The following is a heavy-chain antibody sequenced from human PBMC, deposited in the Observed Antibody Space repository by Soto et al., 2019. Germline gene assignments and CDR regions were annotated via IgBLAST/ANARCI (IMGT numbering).Heavy chain of an antibody. Sequence: GSLRLSCAASGFTFSSYAMSWVRQAPGKGLEWVSGITNSGGSTYYAASVKGRFTISRDNSKTTLYLQLDSLRPEDTAVYYCAKDAGYCSSGSCYSDAFDIWGQGTMVTVSS. J-gene: IGHJ3*02. V-gene: IGHV3-23*01. CDR1: GFTFSSYA. CDR3: AKDAGYCSSGSCYSDAFDI. D-gene: IGHD2-15*01. CDR2: ITNSGGST.